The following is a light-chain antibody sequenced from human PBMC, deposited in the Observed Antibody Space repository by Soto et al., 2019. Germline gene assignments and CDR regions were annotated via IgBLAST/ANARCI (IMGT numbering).Light chain of an antibody. CDR3: QQRHNWPPFT. CDR1: QLVDDY. CDR2: DVS. V-gene: IGKV3-11*02. J-gene: IGKJ2*01. Sequence: EVVLTQSPATLSLSPGERATLSCRASQLVDDYLVGYQQKPGQAPRLLIFDVSNRAPGIPAWCSGGGSGREFITPIISRLHEDFAVYYCQQRHNWPPFTFGQGTKLEIK.